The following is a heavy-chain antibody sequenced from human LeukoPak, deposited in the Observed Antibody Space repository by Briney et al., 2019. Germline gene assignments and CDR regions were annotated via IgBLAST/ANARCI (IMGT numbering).Heavy chain of an antibody. CDR2: IWYDGSNK. CDR3: AREGGVTIFGVVSSWFDP. D-gene: IGHD3-3*01. CDR1: GFTFSSYG. J-gene: IGHJ5*02. V-gene: IGHV3-33*08. Sequence: PGGSLRLSCAASGFTFSSYGMHWVRQAPGKGLEWVAVIWYDGSNKYYADSVKGRFTISRDNSKNTLYLQMNSLRAEDTAVYYCAREGGVTIFGVVSSWFDPWGQGTLVTVSS.